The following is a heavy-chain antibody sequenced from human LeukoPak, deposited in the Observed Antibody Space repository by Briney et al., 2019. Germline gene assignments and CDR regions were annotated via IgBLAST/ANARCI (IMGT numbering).Heavy chain of an antibody. CDR3: AKGRQSGGSCYCALVFDY. CDR2: ISGSGGST. V-gene: IGHV3-23*01. CDR1: GFTFSSYA. D-gene: IGHD2-15*01. J-gene: IGHJ4*02. Sequence: GGSLRLSCAAPGFTFSSYAMSWVRQAPGKGLEWVSAISGSGGSTYYADSVKGRFTISRDNSKNTLYLQMNSLRAEDTAVYYCAKGRQSGGSCYCALVFDYWGQGTLVTVSS.